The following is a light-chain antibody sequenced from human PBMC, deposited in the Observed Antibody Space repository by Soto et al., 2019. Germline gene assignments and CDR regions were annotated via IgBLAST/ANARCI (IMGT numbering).Light chain of an antibody. CDR3: QQYNTSPPYT. V-gene: IGKV3-20*01. CDR1: ESVTFGY. J-gene: IGKJ2*01. CDR2: DAS. Sequence: EIVLTQSPDTLSLSPGERATLSCRASESVTFGYLAWYQQRPGQSPRLLFSDASSRAPGIPDRFSAGGSGTAFTLTLNSVEPDDFAVYYCQQYNTSPPYTFGQGTRLEIK.